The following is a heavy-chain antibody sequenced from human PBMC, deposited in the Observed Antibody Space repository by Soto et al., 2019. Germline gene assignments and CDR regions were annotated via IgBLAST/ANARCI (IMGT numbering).Heavy chain of an antibody. CDR2: MGTYNGNT. Sequence: QVQLVQSGAEVKKPGASVKVSCKASGYTFTSYGISWVRQAPGQGLEWMGWMGTYNGNTDYGQKFQGRVTLTTDTSTSTAYMELRSLRSDDTAVYFCARGGQWDFLSDYWGQGTLVTVSS. CDR3: ARGGQWDFLSDY. D-gene: IGHD1-26*01. V-gene: IGHV1-18*01. CDR1: GYTFTSYG. J-gene: IGHJ4*02.